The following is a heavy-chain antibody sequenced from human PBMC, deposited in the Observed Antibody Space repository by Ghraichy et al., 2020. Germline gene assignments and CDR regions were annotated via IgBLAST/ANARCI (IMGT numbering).Heavy chain of an antibody. CDR3: TSLESIAAFDY. D-gene: IGHD6-6*01. CDR2: INSDGSST. V-gene: IGHV3-74*01. CDR1: GFTFSGYC. Sequence: GGSLRLSCAASGFTFSGYCMHWVRQAPGKGLVWVSRINSDGSSTGYADSVKGRFTISRDNAKNTLYLQMNSLRAEDTAVYYCTSLESIAAFDYWGQGTLVTVSS. J-gene: IGHJ4*02.